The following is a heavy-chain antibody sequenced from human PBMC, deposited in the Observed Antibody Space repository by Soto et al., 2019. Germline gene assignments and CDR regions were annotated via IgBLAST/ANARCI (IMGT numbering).Heavy chain of an antibody. CDR3: ARDEGPYCSGGSCYSGDY. CDR2: IIPIFGTA. J-gene: IGHJ4*02. Sequence: QVQLVQSGAEVKKPGSSVKVSCKASGGIFSSYAISWVRQAPGQGLEWMGGIIPIFGTANYAQKFQGRVTITADESTSTAYMELSSLRSEDTAVYYCARDEGPYCSGGSCYSGDYWGQGTLVTVSS. CDR1: GGIFSSYA. V-gene: IGHV1-69*12. D-gene: IGHD2-15*01.